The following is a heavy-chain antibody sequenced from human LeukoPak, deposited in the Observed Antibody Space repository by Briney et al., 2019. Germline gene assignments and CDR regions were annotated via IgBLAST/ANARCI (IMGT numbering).Heavy chain of an antibody. D-gene: IGHD3-10*01. CDR2: IRHDSSDI. CDR1: GFTFSTYS. J-gene: IGHJ4*02. CDR3: ARDWFGELI. Sequence: GGSLRLSCAVSGFTFSTYSMNWVRQAPGKGLEWISFIRHDSSDIYYADSVKGRFTISRDNARDSLYLQMNSLRAEDTAVYYCARDWFGELIRGQGTLVTVSS. V-gene: IGHV3-48*01.